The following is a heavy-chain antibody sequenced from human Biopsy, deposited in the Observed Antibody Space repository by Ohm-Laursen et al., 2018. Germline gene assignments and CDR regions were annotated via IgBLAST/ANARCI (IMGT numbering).Heavy chain of an antibody. Sequence: TLSLTCTVSGGSLSSYSWSWIRQPAGKGLEWIGQIYTSGITNYNPSLKSRVTMSVDTSKNKFSLRVGLVTAADTAVYYCARDRDRRGWFDPWGQGTLVTVSS. CDR3: ARDRDRRGWFDP. V-gene: IGHV4-4*07. CDR1: GGSLSSYS. CDR2: IYTSGIT. D-gene: IGHD1-14*01. J-gene: IGHJ5*02.